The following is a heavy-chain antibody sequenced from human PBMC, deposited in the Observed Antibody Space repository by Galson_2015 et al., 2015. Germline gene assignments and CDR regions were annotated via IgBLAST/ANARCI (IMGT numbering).Heavy chain of an antibody. D-gene: IGHD6-6*01. CDR1: GGTFSSQI. Sequence: SVKVSCKASGGTFSSQIISWVRQAPGQGLEWVGRIIPFFGTANSAQKFQDRVMITADESTSTAYMELSRLRSEDTAVYYCARALFEYSSSSTLDYWGQGTLVTVSS. CDR3: ARALFEYSSSSTLDY. CDR2: IIPFFGTA. J-gene: IGHJ4*02. V-gene: IGHV1-69*13.